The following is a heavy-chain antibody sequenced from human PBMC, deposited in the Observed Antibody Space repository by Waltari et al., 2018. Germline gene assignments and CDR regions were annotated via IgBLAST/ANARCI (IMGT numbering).Heavy chain of an antibody. CDR3: VKTARSLDY. V-gene: IGHV4-59*02. CDR1: GASVSSSY. Sequence: VQLQESGPGLVKPSETLSLSRSVSGASVSSSYWSWFRQPPGKGLEYIGYIYCNGDINYNPSLKSRVTMSLDTSNNQLSLNLNSVTAADTGLYYCVKTARSLDYWGQGILVTVSS. J-gene: IGHJ4*02. CDR2: IYCNGDI.